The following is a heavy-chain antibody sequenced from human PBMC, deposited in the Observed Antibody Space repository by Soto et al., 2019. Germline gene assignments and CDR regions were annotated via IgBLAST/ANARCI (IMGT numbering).Heavy chain of an antibody. V-gene: IGHV4-59*01. Sequence: SETLSLTCTVSGGSISSYYWSWIRQPPGNGLEYIGYVYDSGSTKYNPSLKSRVTISLDTSKNQFSLKLSSVTAADTAVYYCARSYDSSGRPRHYFDYWGQGALVTVS. D-gene: IGHD3-22*01. CDR1: GGSISSYY. CDR2: VYDSGST. J-gene: IGHJ4*02. CDR3: ARSYDSSGRPRHYFDY.